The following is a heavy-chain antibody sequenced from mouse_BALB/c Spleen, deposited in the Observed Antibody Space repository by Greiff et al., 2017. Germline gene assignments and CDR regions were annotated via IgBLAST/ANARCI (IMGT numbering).Heavy chain of an antibody. V-gene: IGHV3-2*02. J-gene: IGHJ2*01. D-gene: IGHD1-1*01. CDR1: GYSITSDYA. Sequence: EVKLMESGPGLVKPSQSLSLTCTVTGYSITSDYAWNWIRQFPGNKLEWMGYISYSGSTSYNPSLKSRISITRDTSKNQFFLQLNSVTTEDTATYYCAREYYGNWGQGTTLTVSS. CDR3: AREYYGN. CDR2: ISYSGST.